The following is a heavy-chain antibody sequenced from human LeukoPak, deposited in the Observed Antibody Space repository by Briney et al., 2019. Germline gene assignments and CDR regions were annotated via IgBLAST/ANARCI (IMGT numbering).Heavy chain of an antibody. CDR1: GFTFTNYY. J-gene: IGHJ4*02. CDR2: ISPSGGST. V-gene: IGHV1-46*01. D-gene: IGHD5/OR15-5a*01. CDR3: ARGGKGVYQEFVY. Sequence: GGSLRLSCAAAGFTFTNYYVHWVRQAPGQGLEGMGMISPSGGSTSYAQKFQGRVTMTRDTSTSTVYMQLSSLKSEDTAVYYCARGGKGVYQEFVYWGQGTLVTVSS.